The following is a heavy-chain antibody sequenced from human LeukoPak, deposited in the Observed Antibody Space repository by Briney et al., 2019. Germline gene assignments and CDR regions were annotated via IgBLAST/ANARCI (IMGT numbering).Heavy chain of an antibody. J-gene: IGHJ4*02. CDR2: INHSGST. CDR3: ARGVRTYYYDSSGYYFVPPYYFDY. V-gene: IGHV4-34*01. D-gene: IGHD3-22*01. Sequence: PSETLSLTCAVHGGSFSGYYWSWIRQPPGKGLEWIGEINHSGSTNYNPSLKSRVTISVDTSKNQFSLKLSSVTAADTAVYYCARGVRTYYYDSSGYYFVPPYYFDYWGQGTLVTVSS. CDR1: GGSFSGYY.